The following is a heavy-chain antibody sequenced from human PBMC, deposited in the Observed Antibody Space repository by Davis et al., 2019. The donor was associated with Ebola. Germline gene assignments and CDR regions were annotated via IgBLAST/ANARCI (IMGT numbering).Heavy chain of an antibody. V-gene: IGHV3-23*01. J-gene: IGHJ4*02. CDR3: AKDSSAWFQEFDF. Sequence: GESLKISCAASGFVFSSYVMSWVRRAPGKGLEWVSTIGGSGGYPYYVDSVKGRFTISRDNSKNTLYLQMNGLRAEDTALYYCAKDSSAWFQEFDFWGQGTRITVSS. CDR2: IGGSGGYP. D-gene: IGHD6-19*01. CDR1: GFVFSSYV.